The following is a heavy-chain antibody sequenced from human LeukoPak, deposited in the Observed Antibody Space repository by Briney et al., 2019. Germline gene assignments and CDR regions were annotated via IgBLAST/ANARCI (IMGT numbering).Heavy chain of an antibody. V-gene: IGHV3-23*01. CDR2: MSGSGGST. CDR1: GFTFSNYG. CDR3: AEDCRGHSCYSI. D-gene: IGHD2-15*01. Sequence: GSLRLSCAASGFTFSNYGMNWVRQAPGKGLEWVSAMSGSGGSTYYADSVKGRFTISRDNSKSTMFLLMNSLRAEDTAVYYCAEDCRGHSCYSIWGQGTQVTVSS. J-gene: IGHJ1*01.